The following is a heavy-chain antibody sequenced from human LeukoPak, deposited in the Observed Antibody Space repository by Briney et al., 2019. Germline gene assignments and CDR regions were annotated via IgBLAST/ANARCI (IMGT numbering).Heavy chain of an antibody. CDR3: ARHKGYGSGSYGWFDP. CDR1: GGSISSYY. V-gene: IGHV4-59*04. J-gene: IGHJ5*02. CDR2: IYYSGST. Sequence: SETLSLTCTVSGGSISSYYWSWIRQPPGKGLEWIGYIYYSGSTYYNPSLKSRVTISVDTSKNQFSLKLSSVTAADTAVYYCARHKGYGSGSYGWFDPWGQGTLVTVSS. D-gene: IGHD3-10*01.